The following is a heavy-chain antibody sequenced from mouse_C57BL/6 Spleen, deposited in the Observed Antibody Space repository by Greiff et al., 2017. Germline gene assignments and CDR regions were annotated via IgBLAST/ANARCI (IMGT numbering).Heavy chain of an antibody. D-gene: IGHD1-1*01. CDR1: GFTSSDYG. CDR3: ARGGLLYAMDY. V-gene: IGHV5-17*01. J-gene: IGHJ4*01. Sequence: EVMLVESGGGLVKPGGSLKLSCAASGFTSSDYGMHWVRQAPEKGLEWVAYISSGSSTIYYADTVKGRFTISRDNAKNTLFLQMTSLRSEDTAMYYCARGGLLYAMDYWGQGTSVTVSS. CDR2: ISSGSSTI.